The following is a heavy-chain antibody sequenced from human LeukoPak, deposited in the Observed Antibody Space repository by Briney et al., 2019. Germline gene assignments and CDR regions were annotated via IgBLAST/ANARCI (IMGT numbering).Heavy chain of an antibody. CDR2: IHYSGST. V-gene: IGHV4-59*08. J-gene: IGHJ4*02. CDR3: ASTESNYAR. CDR1: GDSITHCY. D-gene: IGHD1-7*01. Sequence: SETLSLTCTVSGDSITHCYWSWMRQPPGKRLEWIGYIHYSGSTNYNPSLKSRVTISLDTSKNQFSLRLTSVTAADTAVYYCASTESNYARWGQGTLVTVSS.